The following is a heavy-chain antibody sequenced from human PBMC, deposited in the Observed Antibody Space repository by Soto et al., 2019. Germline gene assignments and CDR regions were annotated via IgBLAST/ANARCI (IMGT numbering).Heavy chain of an antibody. CDR2: ISYDGSNS. CDR3: AREFDWDGMDV. D-gene: IGHD3-9*01. CDR1: GFTFSNYV. J-gene: IGHJ6*02. V-gene: IGHV3-30-3*01. Sequence: QVQLVESGGGVVQPGRSLRLSCAASGFTFSNYVMHWARQPPGKGLEWVALISYDGSNSYYVDSVKGRFTISRDNSKNSLYLQMNSLRAEDTAVYYCAREFDWDGMDVWGQGTTVTVSS.